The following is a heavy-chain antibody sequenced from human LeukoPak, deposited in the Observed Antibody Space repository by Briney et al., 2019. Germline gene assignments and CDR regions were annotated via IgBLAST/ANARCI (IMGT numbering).Heavy chain of an antibody. CDR3: AREWRAGYYYDSSGYYLG. D-gene: IGHD3-22*01. J-gene: IGHJ4*02. CDR2: INPNSGGT. CDR1: GYTFTGYY. V-gene: IGHV1-2*02. Sequence: ASVKVSCKASGYTFTGYYMHWVRQAPGQGLEWMGWINPNSGGTNYAQKFQGRVTMTRDTSISTAYMELSRLRSDDTAVYYCAREWRAGYYYDSSGYYLGWGQGTLVTVSS.